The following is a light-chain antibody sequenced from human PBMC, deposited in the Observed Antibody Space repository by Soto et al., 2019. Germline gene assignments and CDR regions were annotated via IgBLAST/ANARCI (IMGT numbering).Light chain of an antibody. CDR2: EVS. Sequence: QSVLTQPASVSGSPGQSITISCSGTSSDVGGSNYVSWYQQYPGKVPKVIIYEVSNRPSGVSNRFSGSKSDNTASLTISGLQAEDEADYYCNSYTRTGTGVFGGGTKLTVL. V-gene: IGLV2-14*01. J-gene: IGLJ3*02. CDR1: SSDVGGSNY. CDR3: NSYTRTGTGV.